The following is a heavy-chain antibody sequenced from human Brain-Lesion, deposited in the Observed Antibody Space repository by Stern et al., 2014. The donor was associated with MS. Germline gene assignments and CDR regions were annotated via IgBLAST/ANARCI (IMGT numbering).Heavy chain of an antibody. V-gene: IGHV4-39*02. CDR1: GGSVSSTSYA. Sequence: QLQLQESGPGLVKPSETLSLTCTVAGGSVSSTSYAWAWIRQPPGKGLEWIGTIYYSGNTYYSPSLKSRLTISPDQSKNQFSLQLRSVTAADTAVYYCAGEEDIRYCSGGSCTGNWFDPWGQGTLVTVSS. D-gene: IGHD2-15*01. J-gene: IGHJ5*02. CDR2: IYYSGNT. CDR3: AGEEDIRYCSGGSCTGNWFDP.